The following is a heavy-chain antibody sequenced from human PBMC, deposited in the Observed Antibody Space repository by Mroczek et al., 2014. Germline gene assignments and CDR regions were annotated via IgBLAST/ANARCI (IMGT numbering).Heavy chain of an antibody. Sequence: QVQLQHGAAGLLKPSETLSLTCAVYGGSFSGYYWSWIRQPPGKGLEWIGEINHSGSTNYNPSLKSRVTISVDTSKNQFSLKLSSVTAADTAVYYCARMGVVPFDYWGQGTLVTVSS. D-gene: IGHD2-15*01. CDR2: INHSGST. V-gene: IGHV4-34*01. CDR3: ARMGVVPFDY. J-gene: IGHJ4*02. CDR1: GGSFSGYY.